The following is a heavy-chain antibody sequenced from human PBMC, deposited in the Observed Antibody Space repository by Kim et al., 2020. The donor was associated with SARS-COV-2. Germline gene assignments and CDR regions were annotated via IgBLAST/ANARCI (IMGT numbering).Heavy chain of an antibody. Sequence: ASVKVSCKVSGYTLTKFAINWVRQAPGQGLEWMGGFNTDNGRTTYAQNFPGRVTMTEDTSTGTAYLEISSLKAEDTARYYCARAHPSSNRYVDYYGQDV. CDR3: ARAHPSSNRYVDYYGQDV. D-gene: IGHD6-13*01. CDR2: FNTDNGRT. CDR1: GYTLTKFA. J-gene: IGHJ6*01. V-gene: IGHV1-24*01.